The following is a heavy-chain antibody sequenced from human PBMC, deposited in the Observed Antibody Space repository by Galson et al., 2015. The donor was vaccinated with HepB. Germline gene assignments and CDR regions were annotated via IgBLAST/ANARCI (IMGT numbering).Heavy chain of an antibody. V-gene: IGHV3-23*01. J-gene: IGHJ4*02. CDR1: GFTFSSYA. CDR2: ISSSGGST. CDR3: AKSTATEVTYFDY. D-gene: IGHD4-23*01. Sequence: SLRLSCAASGFTFSSYAMSWVRQAPGKGLEWVSAISSSGGSTYYADSVRGRFTISRDNSKNTLYLQVNSLRAEDTAVYYCAKSTATEVTYFDYWGQGTLVTVSS.